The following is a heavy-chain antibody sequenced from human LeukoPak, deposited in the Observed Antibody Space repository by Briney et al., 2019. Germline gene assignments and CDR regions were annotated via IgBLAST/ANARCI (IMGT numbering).Heavy chain of an antibody. CDR2: IWFDGSNK. Sequence: GGSLRLSCAASRFTFSSYAMHWVRQAPGKGLEWVALIWFDGSNKYYADSVKGRFTISRDNSKNTLYLQMNSLRAEDTAVYSCARGEYSSGHFDYWGQGTLVTVSS. J-gene: IGHJ4*02. D-gene: IGHD6-19*01. CDR1: RFTFSSYA. CDR3: ARGEYSSGHFDY. V-gene: IGHV3-33*01.